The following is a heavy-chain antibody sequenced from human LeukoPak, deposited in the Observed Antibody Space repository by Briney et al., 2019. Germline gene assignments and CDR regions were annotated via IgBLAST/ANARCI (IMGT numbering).Heavy chain of an antibody. V-gene: IGHV3-48*01. Sequence: PGGSLRLSCSASGFTVTHYAMHWVRQAPGKGLEWVSYITRSSSAKFYADSVKGRFTISRDNAENLLYLQMNSLRAEDTAVYYCTRDQEGSDYWGQGTLVTVSS. CDR2: ITRSSSAK. J-gene: IGHJ4*02. CDR1: GFTVTHYA. CDR3: TRDQEGSDY.